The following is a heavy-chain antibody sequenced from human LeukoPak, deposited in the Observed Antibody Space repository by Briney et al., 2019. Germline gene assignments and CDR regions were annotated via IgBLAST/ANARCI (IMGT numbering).Heavy chain of an antibody. J-gene: IGHJ2*01. CDR3: ARHRWVPTSWWYFDL. D-gene: IGHD1-26*01. CDR1: GCFLSRYY. Sequence: SETLSLTRTGSGCFLSRYYLIWIPQPPGKGLGWIWYIYYSGSTNYNPSLKSRVTISVDTSKNQFSLKLSSVTAADTAVYYCARHRWVPTSWWYFDLWGRGTLVTVSS. V-gene: IGHV4-59*08. CDR2: IYYSGST.